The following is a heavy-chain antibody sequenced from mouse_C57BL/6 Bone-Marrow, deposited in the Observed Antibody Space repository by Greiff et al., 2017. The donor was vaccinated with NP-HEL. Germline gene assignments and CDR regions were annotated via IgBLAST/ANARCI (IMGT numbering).Heavy chain of an antibody. Sequence: QVQLQQPGAELVKPGASVKVSCKASGYTFTSYWMHWVKQRPGQGLEWIGRIHPSDSATNYNQKFKGKATLTVDKSSSTAYMQLSSLTSEDSAVYYWAIGTYPVKFAYWGQGTLVTVSA. J-gene: IGHJ3*01. CDR2: IHPSDSAT. CDR3: AIGTYPVKFAY. D-gene: IGHD2-2*01. V-gene: IGHV1-74*01. CDR1: GYTFTSYW.